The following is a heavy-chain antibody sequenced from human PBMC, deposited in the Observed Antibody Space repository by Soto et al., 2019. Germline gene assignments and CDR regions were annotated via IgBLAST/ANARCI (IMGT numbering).Heavy chain of an antibody. J-gene: IGHJ4*02. Sequence: SETLSLTCTVSGGSIYRSGYYWGWIRQPPGGGLEWIGNIDYNGVTYSNPSLKSRVTISRDTSKNQFSLKLASVTAADTALYYCGKVLVGATGHTDSDSWGPGTLVTVSS. CDR3: GKVLVGATGHTDSDS. V-gene: IGHV4-39*01. D-gene: IGHD2-15*01. CDR1: GGSIYRSGYY. CDR2: IDYNGVT.